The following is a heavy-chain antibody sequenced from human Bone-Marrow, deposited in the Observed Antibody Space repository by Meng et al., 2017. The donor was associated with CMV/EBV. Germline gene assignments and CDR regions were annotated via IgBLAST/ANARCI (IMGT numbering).Heavy chain of an antibody. J-gene: IGHJ4*02. CDR1: GGSFSGYY. CDR3: ARGNRGGSSFPFDY. V-gene: IGHV4-34*01. D-gene: IGHD6-6*01. Sequence: SETLSLTCAVYGGSFSGYYWSWIRQPPGKGLEWIGEINHSGSTNYNPSLKSRVTISVDTSKNQFSLKLSSVTAADTAVYYCARGNRGGSSFPFDYWGQGTLVTVYS. CDR2: INHSGST.